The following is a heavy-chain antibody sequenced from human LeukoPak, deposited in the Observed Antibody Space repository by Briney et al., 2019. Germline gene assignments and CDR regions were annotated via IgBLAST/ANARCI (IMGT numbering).Heavy chain of an antibody. V-gene: IGHV3-7*01. D-gene: IGHD3-10*01. CDR1: GGSISSSIYY. CDR2: INQDGTEK. CDR3: VKVAKYYYGSETYYFFEH. J-gene: IGHJ4*02. Sequence: ETLSLTCTVSGGSISSSIYYWGWIRQPPGKGLEWVANINQDGTEKYYVDSVKGRFTISRDNAKNSLDLQMNSLRVEDTGIYYYVKVAKYYYGSETYYFFEHWGQGTPVTASS.